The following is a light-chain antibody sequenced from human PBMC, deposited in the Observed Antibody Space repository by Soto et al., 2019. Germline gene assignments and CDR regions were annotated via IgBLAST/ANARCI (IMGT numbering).Light chain of an antibody. CDR1: QSVSSSY. V-gene: IGKV3-20*01. CDR3: QQYGSSPTVT. CDR2: GAS. J-gene: IGKJ3*01. Sequence: EIVLTQSPGTLSLSPGERATLSCRASQSVSSSYLAWYQQKPGQAPRLLIYGASSRATGIPDRFSGSGSGTDFTLTIRVLESEDFAVYYCQQYGSSPTVTFGPGTKVDI.